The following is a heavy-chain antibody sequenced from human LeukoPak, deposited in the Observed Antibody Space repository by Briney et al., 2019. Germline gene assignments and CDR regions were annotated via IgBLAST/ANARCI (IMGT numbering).Heavy chain of an antibody. Sequence: SETLSLTCTVSGGSISSYYWSWIRQPPGKGLEWIGYIYYSGGTNYNPSLKSRVTISVDTSKNQFSLKLSSVTAADTAVYYCARSREDYGDYVAATNWFDPWGQGTLVTVSS. CDR3: ARSREDYGDYVAATNWFDP. J-gene: IGHJ5*02. CDR1: GGSISSYY. D-gene: IGHD4-17*01. V-gene: IGHV4-59*01. CDR2: IYYSGGT.